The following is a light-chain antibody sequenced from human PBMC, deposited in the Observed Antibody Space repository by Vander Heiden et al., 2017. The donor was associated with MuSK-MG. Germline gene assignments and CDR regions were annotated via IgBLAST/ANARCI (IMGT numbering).Light chain of an antibody. CDR2: DVS. Sequence: QSALTQPASVSGSPGQSITISCTGTSSDVGGYNYVSWYQQHPGKAPNLMIYDVSNRPSGVSNRFSGSKSGTTASLTISGLQAEDEADYYCSSYTSSSTLFGGGTKLTVL. V-gene: IGLV2-14*01. CDR1: SSDVGGYNY. J-gene: IGLJ2*01. CDR3: SSYTSSSTL.